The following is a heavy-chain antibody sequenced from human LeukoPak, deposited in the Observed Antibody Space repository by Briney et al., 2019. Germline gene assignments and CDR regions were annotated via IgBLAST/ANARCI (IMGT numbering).Heavy chain of an antibody. Sequence: GASVKVSCKASGYTFTGYYIHWVRQAPGQSLEWMGWINPKSGGTNYAQNFQGRVTMTRDTSISAVYMELTRLASDDTAVYYCARDHRGSYPNYFDYWGQGTLVTVSS. V-gene: IGHV1-2*02. D-gene: IGHD1-26*01. J-gene: IGHJ4*02. CDR2: INPKSGGT. CDR3: ARDHRGSYPNYFDY. CDR1: GYTFTGYY.